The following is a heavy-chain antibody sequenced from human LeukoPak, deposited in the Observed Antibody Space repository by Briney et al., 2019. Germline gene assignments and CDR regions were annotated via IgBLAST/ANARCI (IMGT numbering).Heavy chain of an antibody. CDR1: GYSISSGYY. Sequence: SETLSLTCAVSGYSISSGYYWGWIRQPPGKGLEWIGSIYHSGSTYYNPSLKSRVTISVDTSKNQFSLKLSSETAADTAVYYCARDSGLMVYARPNDAFDIWGQGTMVTVSS. CDR3: ARDSGLMVYARPNDAFDI. D-gene: IGHD2-8*01. V-gene: IGHV4-38-2*02. CDR2: IYHSGST. J-gene: IGHJ3*02.